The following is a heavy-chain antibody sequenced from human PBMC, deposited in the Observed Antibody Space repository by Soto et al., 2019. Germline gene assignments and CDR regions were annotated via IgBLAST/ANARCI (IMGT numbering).Heavy chain of an antibody. D-gene: IGHD6-13*01. CDR3: ARPNEIIAAAGTGAFDY. Sequence: SETLSLTCAVYGGSFSGYYWSWIRQPPGKGLEWIGEINHSGSTNYNPSLKSRVTISVDTSKNQFSLKLSSVTAADTAVYYCARPNEIIAAAGTGAFDYWGQGTLVTVSS. V-gene: IGHV4-34*01. J-gene: IGHJ4*02. CDR2: INHSGST. CDR1: GGSFSGYY.